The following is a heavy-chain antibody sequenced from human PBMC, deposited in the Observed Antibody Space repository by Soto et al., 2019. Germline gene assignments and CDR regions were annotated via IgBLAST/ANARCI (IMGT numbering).Heavy chain of an antibody. CDR3: TTDPVVSNDAFDI. V-gene: IGHV3-15*01. CDR1: GFTFSNAW. CDR2: IKSKTDGGTT. Sequence: GSLRLSCAASGFTFSNAWMSWVRQAPGKGLEWVGRIKSKTDGGTTDYAAPVKGRFTISRDDSKNTLYLQMNSLKTEDTAVYYCTTDPVVSNDAFDIWGQGTMVTVSS. J-gene: IGHJ3*02. D-gene: IGHD2-15*01.